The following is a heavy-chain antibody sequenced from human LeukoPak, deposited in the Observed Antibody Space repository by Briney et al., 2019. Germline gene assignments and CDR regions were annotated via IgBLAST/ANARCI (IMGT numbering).Heavy chain of an antibody. Sequence: PSETLSLTCAVSGGSISSSNWWSWVRQPPGKGLEWVANIKQDGSEKYYVDSVKGRFTISRDNAKNSLYLQMNSLRGEDTAVYYCARDWGLTYYYFYYYMDVWGKGTTVTVSS. CDR2: IKQDGSEK. CDR1: GGSISSSNW. J-gene: IGHJ6*03. D-gene: IGHD3-10*01. CDR3: ARDWGLTYYYFYYYMDV. V-gene: IGHV3-7*01.